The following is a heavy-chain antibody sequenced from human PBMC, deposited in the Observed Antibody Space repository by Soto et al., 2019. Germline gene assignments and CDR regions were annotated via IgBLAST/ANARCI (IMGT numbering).Heavy chain of an antibody. Sequence: PSETLSLTCAVSGGSISSGGYYWSWIRQHPGKGLEWIGYIYYSGSTYYNPSLKSRVTISVDTSKNQFSLKLSSVTAADTAVYYCTRGSQTRYFDYWGQGTLVTVSS. J-gene: IGHJ4*02. V-gene: IGHV4-31*11. CDR3: TRGSQTRYFDY. CDR2: IYYSGST. CDR1: GGSISSGGYY.